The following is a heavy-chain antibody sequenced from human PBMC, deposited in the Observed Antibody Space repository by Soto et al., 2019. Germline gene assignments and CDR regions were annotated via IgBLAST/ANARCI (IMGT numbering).Heavy chain of an antibody. Sequence: QITLNESGPTQVKPRQTLTLTCTFSGFSLTTSGVGVGWIRQSPGKAPEWLALIYWDDDKRYSPSLKSRLTITKDTSKTLVVLTMADLDPADTATYYCAHRVLRTVFGLVTTTAIYFDFWGPGTPVAVSS. CDR2: IYWDDDK. V-gene: IGHV2-5*02. J-gene: IGHJ4*02. CDR1: GFSLTTSGVG. D-gene: IGHD3-3*01. CDR3: AHRVLRTVFGLVTTTAIYFDF.